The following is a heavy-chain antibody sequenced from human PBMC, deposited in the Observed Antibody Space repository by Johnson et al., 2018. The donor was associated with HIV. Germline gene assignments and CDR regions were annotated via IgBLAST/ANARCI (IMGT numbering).Heavy chain of an antibody. CDR2: IPYDGSDK. Sequence: QVQVVESGGGVVQPGRSLRLSCATSGFSFSSYGMYWVRQAPGKGLEWVSFIPYDGSDKYYTDSVKGRFTISRDNSKNTLYLQMNSLRAEETAVYYCAKSPLGRLREGAFDIWGQGTMVTVSS. V-gene: IGHV3-30*02. D-gene: IGHD7-27*01. CDR1: GFSFSSYG. J-gene: IGHJ3*02. CDR3: AKSPLGRLREGAFDI.